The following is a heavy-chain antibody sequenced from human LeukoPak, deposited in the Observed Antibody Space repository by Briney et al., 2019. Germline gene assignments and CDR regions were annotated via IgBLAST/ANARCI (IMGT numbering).Heavy chain of an antibody. CDR2: ICYSGST. J-gene: IGHJ4*02. CDR3: ARVGCSSTSCRTRPYYFDY. CDR1: GGSISSGDYY. Sequence: PSETLSLTCTVSGGSISSGDYYWSWIRQPPGKGLEWIGYICYSGSTYYNPSLKSRVTISVDTSKNQFSLKLSSVTAADTAVYYCARVGCSSTSCRTRPYYFDYWGQGTLVTVSS. D-gene: IGHD2-2*01. V-gene: IGHV4-30-4*01.